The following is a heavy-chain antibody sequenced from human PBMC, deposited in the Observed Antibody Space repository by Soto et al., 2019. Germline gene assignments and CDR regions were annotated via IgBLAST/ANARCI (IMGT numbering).Heavy chain of an antibody. Sequence: PGGSLRLSCTASGFIFSRYAMNWVRQAPGKGLEWVAGISGSGRDSYYADSLKGQFTIARDNSNSTLYLQMSSLRAEDTAVYYCASGGFLEWSIWDYWGQGTLVTVSS. V-gene: IGHV3-23*01. CDR1: GFIFSRYA. J-gene: IGHJ4*02. D-gene: IGHD3-3*01. CDR2: ISGSGRDS. CDR3: ASGGFLEWSIWDY.